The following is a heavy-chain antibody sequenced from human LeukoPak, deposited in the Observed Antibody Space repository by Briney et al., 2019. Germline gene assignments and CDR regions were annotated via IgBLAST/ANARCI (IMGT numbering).Heavy chain of an antibody. CDR1: GGSFSGYY. CDR3: ARSPYGGPTFFDY. CDR2: INHSGST. Sequence: SETLSLTCAVYGGSFSGYYWSWIRQPPGKGLEWIGEINHSGSTNCNPSLKSRVTISVDTSKNQFSLKLSSVTAADTAVYYCARSPYGGPTFFDYWGQGTLVTVSS. J-gene: IGHJ4*02. V-gene: IGHV4-34*01. D-gene: IGHD4-23*01.